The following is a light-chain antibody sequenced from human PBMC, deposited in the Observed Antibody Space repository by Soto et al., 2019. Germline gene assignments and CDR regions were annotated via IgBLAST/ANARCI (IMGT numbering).Light chain of an antibody. CDR2: GAS. CDR1: QSVSNN. J-gene: IGKJ1*01. V-gene: IGKV3D-15*01. CDR3: QHYVTPLTT. Sequence: EIVLTQSPASLSVSQGERAALSCMASQSVSNNLTWYQQKPGQPPRLLIYGASNRATGIPARFSGSGFGTDFTLTISSLQPEDFAVYYCQHYVTPLTTFGQGTKVDIK.